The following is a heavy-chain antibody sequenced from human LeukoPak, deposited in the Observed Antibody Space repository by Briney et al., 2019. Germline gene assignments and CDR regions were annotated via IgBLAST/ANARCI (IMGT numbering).Heavy chain of an antibody. J-gene: IGHJ4*02. Sequence: GASVKVSCKASGYTFTGYYMHWVRQAPGQGLEWTGWINPNSGGTNYAQKFQGRVTMTRDTSISTAYMELSRLRADDTAVYYCARDAYSSSYFDYWGQGTLVTVSS. D-gene: IGHD6-13*01. CDR2: INPNSGGT. CDR1: GYTFTGYY. V-gene: IGHV1-2*02. CDR3: ARDAYSSSYFDY.